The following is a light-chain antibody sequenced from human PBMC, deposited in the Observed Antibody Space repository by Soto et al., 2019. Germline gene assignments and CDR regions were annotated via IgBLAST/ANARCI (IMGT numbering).Light chain of an antibody. J-gene: IGLJ1*01. CDR2: ANS. V-gene: IGLV1-40*01. CDR1: SSNIGAGYD. Sequence: QYRLTQPTAVSVAPGQRVTISCTVSSSNIGAGYDVHWYQQLPGTAPKLLIYANSNRPSGVPGRFSGSKSGTSASLAITGLQAEDEADYYCQSYDSSLSGYVFGTGTKVTVL. CDR3: QSYDSSLSGYV.